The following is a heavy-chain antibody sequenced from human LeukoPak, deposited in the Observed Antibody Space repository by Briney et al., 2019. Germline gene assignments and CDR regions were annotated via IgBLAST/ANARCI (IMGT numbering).Heavy chain of an antibody. J-gene: IGHJ6*02. CDR3: ASGPRARRYYYYGMDV. CDR1: DGSISIYY. CDR2: INHSGST. Sequence: SETLSLTCTVSDGSISIYYWNWLRQPPGKGLEWIGEINHSGSTNYNPSLKSRVTISVDTSKNQFSLKLSSVTAADTAVYYCASGPRARRYYYYGMDVWGQGTAVTVSS. V-gene: IGHV4-34*01.